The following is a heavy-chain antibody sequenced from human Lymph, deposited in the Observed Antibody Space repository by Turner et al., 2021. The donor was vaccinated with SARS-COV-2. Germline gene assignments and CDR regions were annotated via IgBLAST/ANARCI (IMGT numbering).Heavy chain of an antibody. V-gene: IGHV4-39*01. CDR1: GGSISSSSYS. Sequence: QLQLQESGPGLVKPSETLSLTCPVSGGSISSSSYSWGWIRQPPGKGLEWIGRIYDSGSTYYNPSLKSLATISVDTTKSQSSLKLRSLTAADAAVYYCARRRQWLVHWYFDLWGRGTPVTVSS. CDR2: IYDSGST. CDR3: ARRRQWLVHWYFDL. J-gene: IGHJ2*01. D-gene: IGHD6-19*01.